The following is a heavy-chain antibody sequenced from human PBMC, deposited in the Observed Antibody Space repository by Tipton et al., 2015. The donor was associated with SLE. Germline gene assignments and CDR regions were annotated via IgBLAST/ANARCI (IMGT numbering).Heavy chain of an antibody. CDR2: ISWNSLRI. Sequence: SLRLSCAASGITFDDYAMHWVRQGPGKGLEWVSGISWNSLRIDYADSVKGRFTISRDNAKNSLYLQMNSLRAEDTAVYYCAREGSYYYMDVWGKGTTVTVSS. V-gene: IGHV3-9*01. D-gene: IGHD3-10*01. CDR3: AREGSYYYMDV. J-gene: IGHJ6*03. CDR1: GITFDDYA.